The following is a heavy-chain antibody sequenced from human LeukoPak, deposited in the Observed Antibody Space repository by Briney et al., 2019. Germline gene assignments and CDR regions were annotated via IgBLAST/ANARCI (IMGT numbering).Heavy chain of an antibody. CDR3: ARDGIGYSYQGGWLDP. CDR2: IYYSGST. Sequence: SETLSLTCTVSGGSISSYYWSWIRQPPGKGLEWIGYIYYSGSTNYNPSLKSRVTISVDTSKNQFSLKLSSVTAADTAVYYCARDGIGYSYQGGWLDPWGQGTLVTVSS. CDR1: GGSISSYY. V-gene: IGHV4-59*01. J-gene: IGHJ5*02. D-gene: IGHD5-18*01.